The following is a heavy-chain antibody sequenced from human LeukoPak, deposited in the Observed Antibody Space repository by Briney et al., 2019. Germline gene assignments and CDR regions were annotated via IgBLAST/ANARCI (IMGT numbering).Heavy chain of an antibody. V-gene: IGHV1-2*04. CDR3: ARDGSATTIHNWFDP. J-gene: IGHJ5*02. Sequence: AASVKVSCKASGYTFTGYYMHWVRQAPGQGLEWMGWINPNSGGTNYAQKFQGWVTMTRDTSISTAYMELSRLRSDDTAVYYCARDGSATTIHNWFDPWGQGTLVTVSS. CDR2: INPNSGGT. D-gene: IGHD3-10*01. CDR1: GYTFTGYY.